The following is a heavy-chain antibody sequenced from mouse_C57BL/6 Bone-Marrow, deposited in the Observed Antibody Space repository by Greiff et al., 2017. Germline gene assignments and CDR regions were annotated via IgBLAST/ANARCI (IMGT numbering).Heavy chain of an antibody. CDR2: INPSSGYT. CDR3: ARTTTVVPYYFDY. D-gene: IGHD1-1*01. Sequence: QVQLQQSGAELARPGASVKMSCKASGYTFTSYTMHWVKQRPGQGLEWIGYINPSSGYTKYNQKFKDKATLTADKSSSPAYMQLSSLTSEDSAVYYCARTTTVVPYYFDYWGQGTTLTVSS. CDR1: GYTFTSYT. J-gene: IGHJ2*01. V-gene: IGHV1-4*01.